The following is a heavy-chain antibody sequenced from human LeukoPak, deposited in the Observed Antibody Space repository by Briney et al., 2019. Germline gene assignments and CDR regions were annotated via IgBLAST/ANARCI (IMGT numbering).Heavy chain of an antibody. Sequence: QPGGSLRLSCAASGFIFNTYAMNWVRQAPGKGLEWVSGISGDGGGTYYADSVMGRFTISRDNSKDTLDLQMNSLRAEDTAVYYCAKDWGAYYDFWSGYRDYWGQGTLVTVSS. CDR2: ISGDGGGT. V-gene: IGHV3-23*01. CDR1: GFIFNTYA. J-gene: IGHJ4*02. D-gene: IGHD3-3*01. CDR3: AKDWGAYYDFWSGYRDY.